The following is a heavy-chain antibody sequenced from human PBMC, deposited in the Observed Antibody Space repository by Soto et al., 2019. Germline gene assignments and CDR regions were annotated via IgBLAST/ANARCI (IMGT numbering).Heavy chain of an antibody. J-gene: IGHJ4*02. D-gene: IGHD3-10*01. CDR3: ARVSMVRGVGAKRRKHTFDY. CDR2: IIPIFGTA. CDR1: GGTFSSYA. V-gene: IGHV1-69*01. Sequence: QVQLVQSGAEVKKPGSSVKVSFKASGGTFSSYAISWVRQAPGQGLEWMGGIIPIFGTANYAQKFQGRVTITADESTSTAYMELSSLRSDDTAVYYCARVSMVRGVGAKRRKHTFDYCGQGTLVTVSS.